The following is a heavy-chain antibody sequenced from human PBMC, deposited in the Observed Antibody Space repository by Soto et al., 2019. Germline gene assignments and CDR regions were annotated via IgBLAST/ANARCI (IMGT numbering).Heavy chain of an antibody. CDR1: GFTFSRYG. D-gene: IGHD3-22*01. V-gene: IGHV3-33*01. Sequence: QVQLVESGGGVVQPGRSLRVSCAASGFTFSRYGMHWVRQAPGKGLEWVAVIWYDGSNKYYTDSVRGRFTISRDNSNDTSYLQMNSLRAEDTAVYYCAREDAYYYDGSVYFEYWGQGTLVTVSS. J-gene: IGHJ4*02. CDR3: AREDAYYYDGSVYFEY. CDR2: IWYDGSNK.